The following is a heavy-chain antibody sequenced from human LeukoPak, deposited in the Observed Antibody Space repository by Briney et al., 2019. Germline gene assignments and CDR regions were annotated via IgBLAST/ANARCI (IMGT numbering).Heavy chain of an antibody. D-gene: IGHD6-19*01. V-gene: IGHV4-59*12. CDR2: IYYSGST. CDR1: GGSISSGY. Sequence: PSETLSLTCTVSGGSISSGYWSWIRQPPGKGLEWIGYIYYSGSTNYNPSLKSRVTMSVDTSKNQFSLKLSSVTAADTAVYYCARGGAVAGIFDYWGQGTLVTVSS. CDR3: ARGGAVAGIFDY. J-gene: IGHJ4*02.